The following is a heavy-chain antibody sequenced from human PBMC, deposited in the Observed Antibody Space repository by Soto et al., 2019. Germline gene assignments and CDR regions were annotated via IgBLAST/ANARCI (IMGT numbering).Heavy chain of an antibody. Sequence: ASVKVSCTASGYTFTSYAMHWVRQAPGQRLEWMGWINAGNGNTKYSQKFQGRVTITRDTSASTAYMELSSLRSEDTAVYYCARAYCSSTSCSNMDVWGQGTTVTVSS. CDR2: INAGNGNT. D-gene: IGHD2-2*01. V-gene: IGHV1-3*01. CDR1: GYTFTSYA. CDR3: ARAYCSSTSCSNMDV. J-gene: IGHJ6*02.